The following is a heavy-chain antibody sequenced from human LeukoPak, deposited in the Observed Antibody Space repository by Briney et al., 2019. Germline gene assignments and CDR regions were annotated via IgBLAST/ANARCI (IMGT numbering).Heavy chain of an antibody. V-gene: IGHV3-30*04. J-gene: IGHJ4*02. CDR3: ASNLAAAGH. CDR1: GFTFSSYA. CDR2: ISYDGSNK. D-gene: IGHD6-13*01. Sequence: PGGSLRLSCAASGFTFSSYAMHWVRQAPGKGLEWVAVISYDGSNKYYADSVKGRFTISRDNSKNTLYLQMNSLRAEDTAVYYCASNLAAAGHWGQGTLVTVSS.